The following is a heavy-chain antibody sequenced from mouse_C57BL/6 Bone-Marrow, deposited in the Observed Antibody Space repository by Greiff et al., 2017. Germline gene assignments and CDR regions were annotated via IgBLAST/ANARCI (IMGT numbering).Heavy chain of an antibody. V-gene: IGHV1-15*01. CDR2: IDPETGGT. CDR3: TRRPFYGSSPAWFAY. CDR1: GYTFTDYE. Sequence: VQLQQSGAELVRPGASVTLSCKASGYTFTDYEMHWVKQTPVHGLEWIGAIDPETGGTAYNQKFKGKAILTADKSSSTAYMERRSLTSDDSAVYYCTRRPFYGSSPAWFAYWGQGTLVTVSA. J-gene: IGHJ3*01. D-gene: IGHD1-1*01.